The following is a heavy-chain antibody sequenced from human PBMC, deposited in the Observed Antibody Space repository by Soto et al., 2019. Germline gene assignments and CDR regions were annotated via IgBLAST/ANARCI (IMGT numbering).Heavy chain of an antibody. CDR1: GGSISSYY. CDR2: IYYSGST. J-gene: IGHJ5*02. CDR3: ARTGTFGGVIGP. V-gene: IGHV4-59*01. Sequence: PSETLSLTCTVSGGSISSYYWSWIRQPPGKGLEWIGYIYYSGSTNYNPSLKSRVTISVDTSKNQFSLKLSSVTAADTAVYYCARTGTFGGVIGPWGQGTLVTVSS. D-gene: IGHD3-16*01.